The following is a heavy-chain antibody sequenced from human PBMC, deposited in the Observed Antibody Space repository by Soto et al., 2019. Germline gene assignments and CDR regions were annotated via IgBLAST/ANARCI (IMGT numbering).Heavy chain of an antibody. J-gene: IGHJ6*02. Sequence: SETLSLTCTVSGGSTSSGGFYWSWIRQHPGKDLEWIGYIYYSGTTHYNPSLKSRVTISVDTSRNQFSLKLSSVTAADTAVYYCARLHGYCISSSCHGHYAMDVWGQGTTVTVSS. V-gene: IGHV4-31*03. CDR2: IYYSGTT. CDR3: ARLHGYCISSSCHGHYAMDV. D-gene: IGHD2-2*01. CDR1: GGSTSSGGFY.